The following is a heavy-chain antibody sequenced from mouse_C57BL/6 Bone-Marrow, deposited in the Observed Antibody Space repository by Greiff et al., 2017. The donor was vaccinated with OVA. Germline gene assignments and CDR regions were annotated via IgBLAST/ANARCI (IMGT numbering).Heavy chain of an antibody. CDR3: ATIYDGYYGDY. Sequence: QVQLQQPGAELVKPGASVKMSCKASGYTFTSYWITWVKQRPGQGLEWIGDIYPGSGSTNYNEKFKSKATLTVDKSSSTAYMQLSSLTSEDSAVYYCATIYDGYYGDYWGQGTTLTVSS. D-gene: IGHD2-3*01. CDR2: IYPGSGST. J-gene: IGHJ2*01. V-gene: IGHV1-55*01. CDR1: GYTFTSYW.